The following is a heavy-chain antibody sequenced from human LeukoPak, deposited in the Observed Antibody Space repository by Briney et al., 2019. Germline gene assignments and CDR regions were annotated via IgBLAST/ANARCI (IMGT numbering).Heavy chain of an antibody. V-gene: IGHV3-23*01. Sequence: GGSLRLSCAASEFTFSTYAMSWVRQAPGQGLEWVSTITGTGGSTYYADSVKGRFTISRDNSKNTLYLQMNSLRAEDTAVYYCARDSYGDFSFDYWGQGTLVTVSS. J-gene: IGHJ4*02. CDR1: EFTFSTYA. D-gene: IGHD4-17*01. CDR2: ITGTGGST. CDR3: ARDSYGDFSFDY.